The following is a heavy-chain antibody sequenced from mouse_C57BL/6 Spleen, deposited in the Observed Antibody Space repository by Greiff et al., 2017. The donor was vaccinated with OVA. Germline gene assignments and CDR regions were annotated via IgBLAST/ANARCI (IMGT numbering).Heavy chain of an antibody. CDR2: IYPSDSET. CDR3: ARTAQATGAWCAY. Sequence: QVQLQQPGAELVRPGSSVKLSCKASGYTFTSYWMDWVKQRPGQGLEWIGNIYPSDSETHYNQKFKDKATLTVDKSSSTAYMQLSSLTSEDSAVYYCARTAQATGAWCAYWGQGTLVTVSA. J-gene: IGHJ3*01. D-gene: IGHD3-2*02. V-gene: IGHV1-61*01. CDR1: GYTFTSYW.